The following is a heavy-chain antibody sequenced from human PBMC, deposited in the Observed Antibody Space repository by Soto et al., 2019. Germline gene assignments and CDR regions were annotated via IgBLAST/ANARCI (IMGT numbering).Heavy chain of an antibody. V-gene: IGHV4-38-2*01. J-gene: IGHJ3*01. CDR3: ARARWYDAFDV. D-gene: IGHD2-15*01. CDR2: IFHGGNT. Sequence: SETLSLTCAVAGFFISSGNYWGWIRKPPGKGLEWIGSIFHGGNTYYNPSLKSRVTISVDMSKNQFSLKLNSVTAADTAVYYCARARWYDAFDVWGQGTVVTVSS. CDR1: GFFISSGNY.